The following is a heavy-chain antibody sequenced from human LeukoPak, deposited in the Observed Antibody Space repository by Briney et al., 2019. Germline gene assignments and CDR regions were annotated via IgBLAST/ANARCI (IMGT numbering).Heavy chain of an antibody. Sequence: SVNVSCKASGGTFSSYAISWVRQAPGQGLEWMGGIIPIFGTANYAQKFQGRVTITTDESTSTAYMELSSLRSDDTAVYYCASRASIFGVPQAFDIWGQGTMVTVSS. D-gene: IGHD3-3*01. V-gene: IGHV1-69*05. J-gene: IGHJ3*02. CDR1: GGTFSSYA. CDR3: ASRASIFGVPQAFDI. CDR2: IIPIFGTA.